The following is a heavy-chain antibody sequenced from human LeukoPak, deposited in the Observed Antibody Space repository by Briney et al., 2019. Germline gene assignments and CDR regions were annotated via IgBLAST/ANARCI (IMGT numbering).Heavy chain of an antibody. Sequence: SETLSLTCAVYGGSFSGYYWSWIRQPPGKGLEWIGSIYYSGSTYYNPSLKSRVIMSVDTSKNQFSLRLSSVTAADTAVYYCAAFFWSGYTYYYYYMDVWGKGTTVTISS. CDR3: AAFFWSGYTYYYYYMDV. CDR2: IYYSGST. D-gene: IGHD3-3*01. CDR1: GGSFSGYY. J-gene: IGHJ6*03. V-gene: IGHV4-34*01.